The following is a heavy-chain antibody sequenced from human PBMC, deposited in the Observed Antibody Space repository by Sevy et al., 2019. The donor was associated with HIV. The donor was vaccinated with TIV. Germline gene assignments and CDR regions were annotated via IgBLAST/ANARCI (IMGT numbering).Heavy chain of an antibody. J-gene: IGHJ6*02. V-gene: IGHV3-33*01. CDR3: ARGCLWSGYYMCYGMDV. CDR1: GFTFSSYG. CDR2: IWYDGSNK. D-gene: IGHD3-3*01. Sequence: GGSLRLSCAASGFTFSSYGMHWVRQAPGKGLEWVAVIWYDGSNKYYADSVKSRFTISRDNSKNTLYLQMNSLRAEDTAVYYCARGCLWSGYYMCYGMDVWGQGTTVTVSS.